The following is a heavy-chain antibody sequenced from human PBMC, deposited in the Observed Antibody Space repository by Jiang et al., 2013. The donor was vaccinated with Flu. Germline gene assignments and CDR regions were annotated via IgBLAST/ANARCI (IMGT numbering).Heavy chain of an antibody. CDR3: ASWRYSSSWPFYYYYGMDV. V-gene: IGHV6-1*01. CDR2: TYYRSKWYN. D-gene: IGHD6-13*01. J-gene: IGHJ6*02. CDR1: GDSVSSNSAA. Sequence: SGDSVSSNSAAWNWIRQSPSRGLEWLGRTYYRSKWYNDYAVSVKSRITINPDTSKNQFSLQLNSVTPEDTAVYYCASWRYSSSWPFYYYYGMDVWGQGTTVTVSS.